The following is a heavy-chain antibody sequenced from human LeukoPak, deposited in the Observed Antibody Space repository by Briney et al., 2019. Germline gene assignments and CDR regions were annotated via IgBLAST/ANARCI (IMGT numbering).Heavy chain of an antibody. CDR3: AREYYDSSAYNQEAIDY. J-gene: IGHJ4*02. Sequence: ASVKVSCKASGYTFTDYYMHWVRQAPGQGLEWLGWINPNSGGTNYAQRFQGRVTMTRDTSISTAYMELSRLRSDDTAVYYCAREYYDSSAYNQEAIDYWGQGTLVTVSS. V-gene: IGHV1-2*02. D-gene: IGHD3-22*01. CDR2: INPNSGGT. CDR1: GYTFTDYY.